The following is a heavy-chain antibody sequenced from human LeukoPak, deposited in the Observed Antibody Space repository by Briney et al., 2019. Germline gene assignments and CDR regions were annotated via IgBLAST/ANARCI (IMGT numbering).Heavy chain of an antibody. D-gene: IGHD3-16*02. Sequence: PSETLSLTCAVYGGPFSGYYWSWIRQPPGKGLEWIGEINHSGSTNYNPSLKSRVTISVDTSKNQFSLKLSSVTAADTAVYYCARGGYDYVWGSYRSYPYFDYWGQGTLVTVSS. CDR3: ARGGYDYVWGSYRSYPYFDY. V-gene: IGHV4-34*01. CDR2: INHSGST. CDR1: GGPFSGYY. J-gene: IGHJ4*02.